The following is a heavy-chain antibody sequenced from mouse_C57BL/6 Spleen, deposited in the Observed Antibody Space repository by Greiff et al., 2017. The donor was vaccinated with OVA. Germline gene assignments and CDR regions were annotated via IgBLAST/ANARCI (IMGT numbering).Heavy chain of an antibody. CDR2: ILPGSGST. CDR1: GYTFTGYW. Sequence: QVQLQQSGAELMKPGASVKLSCKATGYTFTGYWIEWVKQEPGHGLEWIGKILPGSGSTNYNETFKGKATFTADTSSNTAYLQLSSLTTADSAVYYCARPAQGTGWFAYWGQGTLVTVSA. CDR3: ARPAQGTGWFAY. V-gene: IGHV1-9*01. D-gene: IGHD3-1*01. J-gene: IGHJ3*01.